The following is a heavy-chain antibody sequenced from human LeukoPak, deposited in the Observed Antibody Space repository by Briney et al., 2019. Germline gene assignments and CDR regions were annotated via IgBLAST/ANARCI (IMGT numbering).Heavy chain of an antibody. J-gene: IGHJ4*02. D-gene: IGHD3-9*01. CDR1: GVSISGTYW. Sequence: SGTLSLTCAVSGVSISGTYWWSWVRQPPGKGLEWIGEIYDSGNTNYDPSLKSRVTISVDKSKNQFSLKLSSVTAADTAVYYCARGGTYYDILTGSTSLDYWGQGTLVTVSS. CDR3: ARGGTYYDILTGSTSLDY. CDR2: IYDSGNT. V-gene: IGHV4-4*02.